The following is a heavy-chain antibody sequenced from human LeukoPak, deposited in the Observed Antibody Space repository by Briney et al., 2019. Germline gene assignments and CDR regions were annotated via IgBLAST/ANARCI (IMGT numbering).Heavy chain of an antibody. CDR1: GYTFTGYY. Sequence: ASVKVSCKASGYTFTGYYMHWVRQAPGQGLEWMGWINPNSGGTNYAQKFQGRVTMTRDTSISTAYMEVSSLRSDDTAVYYCARELINFHDHTNTGFFDSWGQGTLVTVSS. V-gene: IGHV1-2*02. CDR3: ARELINFHDHTNTGFFDS. CDR2: INPNSGGT. J-gene: IGHJ4*02. D-gene: IGHD1-14*01.